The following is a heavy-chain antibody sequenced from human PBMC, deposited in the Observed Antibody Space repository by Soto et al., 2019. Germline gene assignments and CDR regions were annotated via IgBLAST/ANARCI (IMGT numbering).Heavy chain of an antibody. CDR1: GFSLTTSGMG. Sequence: QITLKESGPTLVKPTQTLTLTCTFSGFSLTTSGMGVGWFRQPPGKALEWLALLYWDDAKRYRPSLKSRLTITQDTSKNQVVLTMTNMDPVDTATYDCAHRQGPYAAFDPWGQGTLVTVSS. CDR2: LYWDDAK. J-gene: IGHJ5*02. V-gene: IGHV2-5*02. CDR3: AHRQGPYAAFDP.